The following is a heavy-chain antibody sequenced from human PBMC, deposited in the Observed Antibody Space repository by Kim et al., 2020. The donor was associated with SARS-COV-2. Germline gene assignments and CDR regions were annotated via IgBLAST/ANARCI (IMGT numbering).Heavy chain of an antibody. CDR1: VYTFTGYY. CDR2: INPNGGGT. CDR3: ARAQTPESDWYSPFYY. V-gene: IGHV1-2*02. Sequence: ASVKVSCKASVYTFTGYYMHWVRQAPGQGLEWMGWINPNGGGTTYIQNFQGRVTMTRDTSISTAYMELSSLRSDDTAVYYCARAQTPESDWYSPFYYWGQGTLVTVSS. J-gene: IGHJ4*02. D-gene: IGHD6-19*01.